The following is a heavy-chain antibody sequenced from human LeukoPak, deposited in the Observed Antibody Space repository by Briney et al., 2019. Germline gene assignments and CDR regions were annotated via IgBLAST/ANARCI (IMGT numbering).Heavy chain of an antibody. V-gene: IGHV3-21*01. CDR2: ISSSSSYI. CDR3: ASHGGNARY. Sequence: NPGESLRLSCAASGFSFNNYSMIWVRQAPGKGLEWVSSISSSSSYIYYADSVKGRFTISRDNAKNSLYLQMNSLRAEDTAVYYCASHGGNARYWGQGTLVTVSS. J-gene: IGHJ4*02. CDR1: GFSFNNYS.